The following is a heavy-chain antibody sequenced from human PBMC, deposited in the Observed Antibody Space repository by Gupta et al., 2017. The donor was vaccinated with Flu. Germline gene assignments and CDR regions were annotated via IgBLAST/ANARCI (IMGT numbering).Heavy chain of an antibody. Sequence: QITLKESGPTLVKPTQTLTLTCTFSGFSLSTSGVGVGWIRQPPGKALEWLALIYWDDDKRYSPSLESGLTITKDTSKNQVVLTMTNMDPVDTATYYCAHRRPDKISSWVGVDWFDPWGQGTLVTVSS. J-gene: IGHJ5*02. CDR2: IYWDDDK. D-gene: IGHD6-13*01. V-gene: IGHV2-5*02. CDR1: GFSLSTSGVG. CDR3: AHRRPDKISSWVGVDWFDP.